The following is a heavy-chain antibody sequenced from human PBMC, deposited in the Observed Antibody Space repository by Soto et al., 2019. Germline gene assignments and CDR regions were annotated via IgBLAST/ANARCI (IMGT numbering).Heavy chain of an antibody. D-gene: IGHD6-13*01. Sequence: ASVKVSCKASGYTFTSYYMHWVRQAPGQGLEWMGVINPSSGSTSYAQKFQGRVTMIRDTSTSAVYMELSSLRSDDTAVYYCARDLIAAAGHVGYWGQGTLVTVSS. CDR3: ARDLIAAAGHVGY. CDR1: GYTFTSYY. J-gene: IGHJ4*02. V-gene: IGHV1-46*03. CDR2: INPSSGST.